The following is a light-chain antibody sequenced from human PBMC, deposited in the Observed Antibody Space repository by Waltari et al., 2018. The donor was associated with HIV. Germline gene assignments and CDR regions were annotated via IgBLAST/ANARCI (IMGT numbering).Light chain of an antibody. CDR2: KNI. CDR3: TGWDASLSEYV. Sequence: QSVLPHPPSPSGTPGRRVTTSCSGTNSTFGGIMSNWYQHLPGTAPKLLIYKNIQRPSGVPDRFSGSKSGASAYLAISGLRSEDEADYYCTGWDASLSEYVFGPGTRVTV. V-gene: IGLV1-47*01. CDR1: NSTFGGI. J-gene: IGLJ1*01.